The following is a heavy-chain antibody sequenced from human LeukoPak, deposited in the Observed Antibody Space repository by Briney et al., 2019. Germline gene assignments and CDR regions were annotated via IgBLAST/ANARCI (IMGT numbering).Heavy chain of an antibody. V-gene: IGHV3-23*01. J-gene: IGHJ4*02. CDR1: GFTLSAYP. CDR2: ISPTDGYT. D-gene: IGHD6-19*01. Sequence: GGSLRLSCAASGFTLSAYPMTWVRQAPGKGLGWVSTISPTDGYTYYVDSVKGRFTISRDFSKNTLYLQMNSLRAEDTAVYFCAKLTSGWFEDFWGQGTLVTVSS. CDR3: AKLTSGWFEDF.